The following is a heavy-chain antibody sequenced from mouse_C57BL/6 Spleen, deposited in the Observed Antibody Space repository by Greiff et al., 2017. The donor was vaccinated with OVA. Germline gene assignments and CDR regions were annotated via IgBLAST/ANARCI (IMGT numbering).Heavy chain of an antibody. V-gene: IGHV1-53*01. J-gene: IGHJ3*01. Sequence: VQLQQPGTALVKPGASVKLSCKASGYTFTSYWMHWVKQRPGQGLEWIGNINPSNGGTNYTEKFKSKATLTVDKSSRPAYMQLSSLTSEDSAVYYCAKRGGNWAGFAYWGQGTLVTVSA. CDR2: INPSNGGT. CDR1: GYTFTSYW. D-gene: IGHD4-1*01. CDR3: AKRGGNWAGFAY.